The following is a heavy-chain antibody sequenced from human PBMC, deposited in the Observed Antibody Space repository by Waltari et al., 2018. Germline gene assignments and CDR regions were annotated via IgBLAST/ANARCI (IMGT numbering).Heavy chain of an antibody. D-gene: IGHD3-22*01. V-gene: IGHV3-23*04. CDR3: AYGSGYYAFDY. J-gene: IGHJ4*02. CDR1: GFSFSTNW. CDR2: INSGGGRT. Sequence: EVQLVGSGGGLAKPGESLRLSCATSGFSFSTNWMNWVRQAPGKGLEWVSAINSGGGRTYYADSVKGRFTIARDNSKNTLSLQMNSLRAEDSAVYYCAYGSGYYAFDYWGQGVLVTVSS.